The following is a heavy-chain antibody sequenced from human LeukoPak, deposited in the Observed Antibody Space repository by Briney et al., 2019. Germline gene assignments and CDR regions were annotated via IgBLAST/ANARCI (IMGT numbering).Heavy chain of an antibody. CDR1: GFTFSDYW. Sequence: GGSLRLSCAASGFTFSDYWIHWVRQAPGKGLVWVARINNDGSSATYADSVKGRFSISRDNARNTVYLQMNRLRAEDTAVYYCASSPLLRLDWGQGTLVTVSS. V-gene: IGHV3-74*01. CDR3: ASSPLLRLD. J-gene: IGHJ1*01. CDR2: INNDGSSA.